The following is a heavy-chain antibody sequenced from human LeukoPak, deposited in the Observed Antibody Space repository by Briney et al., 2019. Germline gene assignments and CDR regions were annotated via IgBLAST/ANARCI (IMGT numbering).Heavy chain of an antibody. CDR2: IKQDGSEK. V-gene: IGHV3-7*01. Sequence: GGSLRLSCAASGFTFSSYWMSWVRQAPGKGLEWVAHIKQDGSEKYYVDSVKGRFTISRDNAKNSLYLQMNSLRAEDTAVYYCARGGHYDYVWGRYRQKDGFDYWGQGTLVTVSS. CDR3: ARGGHYDYVWGRYRQKDGFDY. D-gene: IGHD3-16*02. CDR1: GFTFSSYW. J-gene: IGHJ4*02.